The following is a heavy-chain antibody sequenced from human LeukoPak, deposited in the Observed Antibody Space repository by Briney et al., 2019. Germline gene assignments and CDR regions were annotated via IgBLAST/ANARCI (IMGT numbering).Heavy chain of an antibody. CDR2: IKQDGSEQ. D-gene: IGHD4-17*01. CDR3: ARSVGGDYEGLNLDF. J-gene: IGHJ4*02. CDR1: GFTFSDYW. Sequence: GGSLRLSCAASGFTFSDYWVNWVRQAPGKGLELVANIKQDGSEQYYVDSVKGRFIISRDNAKNSLYLLMNSLRAEDTAVYYCARSVGGDYEGLNLDFWGQGTLVTVSS. V-gene: IGHV3-7*01.